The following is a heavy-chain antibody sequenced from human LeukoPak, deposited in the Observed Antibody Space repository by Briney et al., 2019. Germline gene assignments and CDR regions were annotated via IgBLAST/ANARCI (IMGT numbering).Heavy chain of an antibody. CDR3: RTGSGMGTFDY. CDR2: ISSNGGST. V-gene: IGHV3-64D*06. J-gene: IGHJ4*02. Sequence: GGSLRLSCSASGFTFSSYAMHWVRQAPGKGLEYVSAISSNGGSTYYADSVKGRFTISRDNSKNTLYLQMSGLRAEDTAVYYCRTGSGMGTFDYWGQGTLVTVSS. CDR1: GFTFSSYA. D-gene: IGHD3-10*01.